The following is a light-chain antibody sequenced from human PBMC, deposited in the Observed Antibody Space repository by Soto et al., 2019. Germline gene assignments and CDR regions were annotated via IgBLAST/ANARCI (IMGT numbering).Light chain of an antibody. CDR3: QQYGSSPWT. Sequence: EIVLTQSPGTLSLSPGERATLSCRASQTVSTSFLAWYQQKSGQAPRLLIYGASTRATGVPDRFSGSGSGTDFTLTISRLEPEDFVVYYCQQYGSSPWTFGQGTKV. CDR2: GAS. J-gene: IGKJ1*01. CDR1: QTVSTSF. V-gene: IGKV3-20*01.